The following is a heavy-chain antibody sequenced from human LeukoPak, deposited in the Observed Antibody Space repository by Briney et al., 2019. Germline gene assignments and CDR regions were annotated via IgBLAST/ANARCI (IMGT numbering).Heavy chain of an antibody. CDR1: GVSFNAYY. Sequence: SETLSLTCAVSGVSFNAYYWSWVRQTPGKGLEWIGEINHSGYTNDSPSLKSRVTLSIDTSRNQFSLNLRSVTVADTGIYYCTRMTTGHDYWGQGTLVTVSS. V-gene: IGHV4-34*01. J-gene: IGHJ4*02. CDR2: INHSGYT. D-gene: IGHD4-17*01. CDR3: TRMTTGHDY.